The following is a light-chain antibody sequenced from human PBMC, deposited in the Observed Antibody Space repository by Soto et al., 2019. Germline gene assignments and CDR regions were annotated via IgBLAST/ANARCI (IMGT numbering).Light chain of an antibody. J-gene: IGKJ5*01. Sequence: DIQMTQSPSSLSASVGDRVTITCQASQDISNYLNWYQQKPGKAPELLVYDASNLETGVPSRFSGSGSGTDFTFTISSLQPEDIATYYCQRYDNLPFTFGQGTRLEI. CDR2: DAS. V-gene: IGKV1-33*01. CDR3: QRYDNLPFT. CDR1: QDISNY.